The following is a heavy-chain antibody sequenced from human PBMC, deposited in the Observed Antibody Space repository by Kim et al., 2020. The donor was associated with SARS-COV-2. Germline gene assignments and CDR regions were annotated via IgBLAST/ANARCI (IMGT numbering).Heavy chain of an antibody. V-gene: IGHV3-23*01. CDR3: AKNLVGAKAFDY. CDR1: GFTFSSYA. J-gene: IGHJ4*02. Sequence: GVSLRLSCAASGFTFSSYAMSWVRQAPGKGLEWVSAISDSGGSTYYADSVKGRFTISRDNSKNTLYLQMNSLRAEDTAVYYCAKNLVGAKAFDYWGQGTLVTVSS. D-gene: IGHD1-26*01. CDR2: ISDSGGST.